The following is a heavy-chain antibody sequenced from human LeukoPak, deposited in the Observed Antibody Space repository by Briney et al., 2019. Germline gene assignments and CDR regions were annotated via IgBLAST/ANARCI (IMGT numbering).Heavy chain of an antibody. CDR3: ARGPAGTYYYDSSGYNHFDY. CDR2: INPNSGGT. J-gene: IGHJ4*02. D-gene: IGHD3-22*01. CDR1: GYTFTSYG. Sequence: GASVKVSCKASGYTFTSYGISWVRQAPGQGLEWMGWINPNSGGTNYAQKFQGRVTMTRDTSISTAYMELSRLRSDDTAVYYCARGPAGTYYYDSSGYNHFDYWGQGTLVTVSS. V-gene: IGHV1-2*02.